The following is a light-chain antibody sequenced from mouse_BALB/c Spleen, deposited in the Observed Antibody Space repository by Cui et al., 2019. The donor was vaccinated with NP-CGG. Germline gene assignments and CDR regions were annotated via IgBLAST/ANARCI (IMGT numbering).Light chain of an antibody. CDR3: ALWYSNHWV. CDR2: GTN. Sequence: QAFVSADSALTISPGETVTLTCRSSTGAVTTSNYANWVQEKPDHLFTGLIGGTNNRAPGVPARFSGSLIGDKAALTITGAQTEDEAIYFCALWYSNHWVFGGGTKLTVL. J-gene: IGLJ1*01. V-gene: IGLV1*01. CDR1: TGAVTTSNY.